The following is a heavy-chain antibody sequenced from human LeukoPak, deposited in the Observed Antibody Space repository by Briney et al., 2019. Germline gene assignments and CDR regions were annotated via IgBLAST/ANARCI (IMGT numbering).Heavy chain of an antibody. Sequence: PGGSLRLSCAASGSTLSNAWMSWVRQAPGKGLEWVGRIKSKTDGGTTDYAAPVKGRFTISRDDSKNTLYLQMNSLKTEDTAVYYCTTDPLSIVVVTATNVDNTDYWGQGTLVTVSS. J-gene: IGHJ4*02. CDR1: GSTLSNAW. D-gene: IGHD2-21*02. CDR2: IKSKTDGGTT. V-gene: IGHV3-15*01. CDR3: TTDPLSIVVVTATNVDNTDY.